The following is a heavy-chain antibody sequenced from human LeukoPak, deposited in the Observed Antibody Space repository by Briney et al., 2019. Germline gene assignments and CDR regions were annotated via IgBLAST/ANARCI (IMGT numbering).Heavy chain of an antibody. D-gene: IGHD6-25*01. Sequence: ASVKVSCKASGYTFTCYAMNWVRQAPGQGLEWMGWINTNTGNPTYAQGFTGRFVFSLDTSVSTAYLLISSLKTEDTALYYCARDWRGSHRYFDLWGRGTLVTVSS. CDR3: ARDWRGSHRYFDL. CDR2: INTNTGNP. CDR1: GYTFTCYA. V-gene: IGHV7-4-1*02. J-gene: IGHJ2*01.